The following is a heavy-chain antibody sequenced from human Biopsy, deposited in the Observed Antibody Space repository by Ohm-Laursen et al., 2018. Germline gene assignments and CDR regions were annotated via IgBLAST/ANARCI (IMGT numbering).Heavy chain of an antibody. J-gene: IGHJ4*02. V-gene: IGHV4-59*08. CDR2: ISNSGNT. CDR3: ARRGSGGRSFDY. Sequence: TLSLTCAVSGDSINSSYWSWIRQAPGKGLEWIGFISNSGNTSYNPSLKSRVTISADTSKNQFSLKLGSVTVADTAVFYCARRGSGGRSFDYWGQGSLVTVSS. CDR1: GDSINSSY. D-gene: IGHD2-15*01.